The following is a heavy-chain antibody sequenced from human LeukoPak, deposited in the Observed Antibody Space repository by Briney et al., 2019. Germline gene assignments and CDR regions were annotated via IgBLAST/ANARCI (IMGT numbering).Heavy chain of an antibody. Sequence: GGSLRLSCVASGFPLSSYGMSSVRQAPGKGLEGVSGISGSVPITYSADSLNGRFTISRDNSKNTLYLQMNSLRAEDTAVYYCAKDQLNRFCSGGSCSITHDYWGQGTLVTVSS. CDR3: AKDQLNRFCSGGSCSITHDY. CDR1: GFPLSSYG. V-gene: IGHV3-23*01. J-gene: IGHJ4*02. CDR2: ISGSVPIT. D-gene: IGHD2-15*01.